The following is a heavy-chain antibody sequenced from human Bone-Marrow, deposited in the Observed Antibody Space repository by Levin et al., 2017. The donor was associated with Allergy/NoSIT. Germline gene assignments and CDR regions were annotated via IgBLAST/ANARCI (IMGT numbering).Heavy chain of an antibody. CDR2: ISSSSSTI. CDR1: GFTFSSYS. Sequence: LGESLKISCAASGFTFSSYSMNWVRQAPGKGLEWVSYISSSSSTIYYADSVKGRFTISRDNAKNSLYLQMNSLRAEDTAVYYCARENVLRYFDWLLAPEGFDYWGQGTLVTVSS. V-gene: IGHV3-48*01. CDR3: ARENVLRYFDWLLAPEGFDY. D-gene: IGHD3-9*01. J-gene: IGHJ4*02.